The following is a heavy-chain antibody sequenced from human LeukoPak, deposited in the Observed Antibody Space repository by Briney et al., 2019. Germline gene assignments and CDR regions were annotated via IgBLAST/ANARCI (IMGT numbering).Heavy chain of an antibody. J-gene: IGHJ4*02. CDR2: IYYSGST. CDR3: ARDLKSWLPYFDY. CDR1: GGSISSSSYY. D-gene: IGHD6-19*01. Sequence: SETLSLTCTVSGGSISSSSYYWGWIRQPPGKGLEWIGSIYYSGSTYYNPSLKSRVTISVDTSKNQFSLKLSSVTAADTAVYYCARDLKSWLPYFDYWGQGTLVTVSS. V-gene: IGHV4-39*07.